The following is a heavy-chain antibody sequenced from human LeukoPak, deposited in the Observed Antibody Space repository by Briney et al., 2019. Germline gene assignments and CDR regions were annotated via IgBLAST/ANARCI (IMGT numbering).Heavy chain of an antibody. CDR1: GYTFTSYY. V-gene: IGHV1-46*01. Sequence: ASVKVSCKASGYTFTSYYMHWVRQAPGQGLEWMGIINPSGGSTSYAQKFQGRVTMTRDMSTSTVYMELSSLRSEDTAAYYCARDGPGGSGSYLKYLPYYYYYYYMDVWGKGTTVTVSS. D-gene: IGHD3-10*01. CDR2: INPSGGST. CDR3: ARDGPGGSGSYLKYLPYYYYYYYMDV. J-gene: IGHJ6*03.